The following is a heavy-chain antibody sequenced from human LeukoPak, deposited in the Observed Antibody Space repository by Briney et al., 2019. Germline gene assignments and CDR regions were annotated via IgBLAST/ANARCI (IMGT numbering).Heavy chain of an antibody. CDR2: IYYSGST. Sequence: SETLSLTCTVSGGSVSSGSYYWRWIRQPPGKGLEWIGYIYYSGSTNYNPSLKSRVTISVDTSKNQFSLKLSSVTAADTAVYYCATGGGATRYYYGMDVWGQGTTVTVSS. CDR1: GGSVSSGSYY. J-gene: IGHJ6*02. V-gene: IGHV4-61*01. D-gene: IGHD1-26*01. CDR3: ATGGGATRYYYGMDV.